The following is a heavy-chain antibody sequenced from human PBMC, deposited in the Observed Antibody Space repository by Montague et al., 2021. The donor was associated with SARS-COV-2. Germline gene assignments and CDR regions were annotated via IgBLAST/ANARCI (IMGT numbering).Heavy chain of an antibody. V-gene: IGHV4-4*02. D-gene: IGHD2-15*01. J-gene: IGHJ4*02. CDR2: IYHTGST. CDR1: GDSISTDNW. CDR3: ARLTAGYCSGGSCYWGTGFDY. Sequence: SETLSLTCVVSGDSISTDNWWTWVRLPPGKGLEWVGEIYHTGSTKYKPSLKSRVSMSVDKSWNQFSRRLTSVTAADTAVYYCARLTAGYCSGGSCYWGTGFDYWGQGTLVTVSS.